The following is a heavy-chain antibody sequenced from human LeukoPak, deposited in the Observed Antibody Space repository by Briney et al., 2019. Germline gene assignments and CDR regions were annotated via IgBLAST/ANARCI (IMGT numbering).Heavy chain of an antibody. J-gene: IGHJ4*02. D-gene: IGHD3-10*01. CDR2: INHSGST. Sequence: SETLSLTCAVYGGSFSGYYWSWIRQPPGKGLEWIGEINHSGSTNYNPSLKSRVTISVDTSKNQFSLKLSSVTAADTAVYYCARGVTMVRGVFGYWGQGTLVTVSS. V-gene: IGHV4-34*01. CDR1: GGSFSGYY. CDR3: ARGVTMVRGVFGY.